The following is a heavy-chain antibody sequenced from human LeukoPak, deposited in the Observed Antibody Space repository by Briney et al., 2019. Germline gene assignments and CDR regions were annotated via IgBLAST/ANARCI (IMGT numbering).Heavy chain of an antibody. CDR1: GFAFSDYL. Sequence: GGSLKLSCAASGFAFSDYLMSWIRQSPGKGLEWISYISDGSSFIEYADSVKGRFTISRDNAKNSLYLQMNSLRAEDSAVCYCAIDYPNFDFWGQGTRVTVSS. CDR2: ISDGSSFI. J-gene: IGHJ4*02. CDR3: AIDYPNFDF. V-gene: IGHV3-11*06. D-gene: IGHD4-11*01.